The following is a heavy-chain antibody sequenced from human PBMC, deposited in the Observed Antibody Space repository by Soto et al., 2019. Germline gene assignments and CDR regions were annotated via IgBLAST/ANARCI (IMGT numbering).Heavy chain of an antibody. CDR1: GGSISSGNYY. J-gene: IGHJ4*02. CDR2: ISYSGST. CDR3: AGGLSGDKVDQ. Sequence: SETLSLTCTVSGGSISSGNYYWSWIRQPPGKGLEWIGFISYSGSTYYNLSLKSRVTISVDTSKNQFSLNLSFVTAADTAVYYCAGGLSGDKVDQWGQGTLVTVSS. V-gene: IGHV4-30-4*01. D-gene: IGHD2-21*01.